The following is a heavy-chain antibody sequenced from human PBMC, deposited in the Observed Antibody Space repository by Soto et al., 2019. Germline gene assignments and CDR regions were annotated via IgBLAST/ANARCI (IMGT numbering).Heavy chain of an antibody. CDR3: AGGGGVPAEKYNWFDP. Sequence: SETLSLTCAVYGGSFSGYYWSWIRQPPGKGLEWIGEINHSGSTNYNPSLKSRVTISVDTSKNQFSLKLRSVTAADTAVYYCAGGGGVPAEKYNWFDPWGQGTLVTVSS. D-gene: IGHD2-2*01. J-gene: IGHJ5*02. CDR2: INHSGST. CDR1: GGSFSGYY. V-gene: IGHV4-34*01.